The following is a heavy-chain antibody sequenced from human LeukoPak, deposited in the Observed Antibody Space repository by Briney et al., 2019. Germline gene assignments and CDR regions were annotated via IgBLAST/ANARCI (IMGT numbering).Heavy chain of an antibody. J-gene: IGHJ4*02. CDR2: INAGNGNT. CDR3: ASPIVGASYYYFDY. V-gene: IGHV1-3*01. D-gene: IGHD1-26*01. Sequence: ASVKVSCKASGYTFTSYGISWVRQAPGQGLEWMGWINAGNGNTKYSQKFQGRVTITRDTSASTAYMELSSLRSEDTAVYYCASPIVGASYYYFDYWGQGTLVTVSS. CDR1: GYTFTSYG.